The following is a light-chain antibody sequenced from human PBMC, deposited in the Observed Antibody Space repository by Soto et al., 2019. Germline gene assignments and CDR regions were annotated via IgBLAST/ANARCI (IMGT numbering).Light chain of an antibody. J-gene: IGKJ3*01. CDR2: AAS. Sequence: DIQMTQSPSSLSASVGERVTITCRASQGIRNYLAWYQQKPGKVPSLLIYAASTLQSGVPSRFSGSGSGTDFTLTISSLQPEDVATYYCQKYDSVPFTFGPGTKVDFK. CDR1: QGIRNY. CDR3: QKYDSVPFT. V-gene: IGKV1-27*01.